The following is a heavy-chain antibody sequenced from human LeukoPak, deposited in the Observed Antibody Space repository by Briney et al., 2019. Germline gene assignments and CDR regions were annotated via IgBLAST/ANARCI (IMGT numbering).Heavy chain of an antibody. V-gene: IGHV1-8*02. J-gene: IGHJ5*02. CDR2: MNPNSGNT. Sequence: ASVKVSCKASGYTFTGYYMHWVRQAPGQGLEWMGWMNPNSGNTGYAQKFQGRVTMTRNTSISTAYMELSSLRSEDTAVYYCARGYSDSSGYYWEWFDPWGQGTLVTVSS. D-gene: IGHD3-22*01. CDR1: GYTFTGYY. CDR3: ARGYSDSSGYYWEWFDP.